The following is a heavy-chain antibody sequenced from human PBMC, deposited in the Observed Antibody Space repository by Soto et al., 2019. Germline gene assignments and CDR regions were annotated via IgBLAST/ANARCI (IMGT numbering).Heavy chain of an antibody. J-gene: IGHJ4*02. D-gene: IGHD2-2*01. CDR2: INAGNGNT. CDR3: ARVRSNNHYHHEYYFDY. CDR1: GYTFTSYA. V-gene: IGHV1-3*01. Sequence: GASVKVSCKASGYTFTSYAMHWVRQAPGQRLEWMGWINAGNGNTKYSQKFQGRVTITRDTSASTAYMELSSLRSEDTAVYYCARVRSNNHYHHEYYFDYWGQGTLVTVSS.